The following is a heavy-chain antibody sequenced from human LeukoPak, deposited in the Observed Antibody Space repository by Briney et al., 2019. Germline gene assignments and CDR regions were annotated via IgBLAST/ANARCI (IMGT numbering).Heavy chain of an antibody. CDR2: IYTSGST. Sequence: SETLSLTCTVSGGSISSGSYYWSWIRQPAGKGLEWIGRIYTSGSTNYNPSLKSRVTISVDTSKNQFSLKLSSVTAADTAVYYCARVSSSSSEPHDYWGQGTLATVSS. J-gene: IGHJ4*02. CDR3: ARVSSSSSEPHDY. D-gene: IGHD6-6*01. V-gene: IGHV4-61*02. CDR1: GGSISSGSYY.